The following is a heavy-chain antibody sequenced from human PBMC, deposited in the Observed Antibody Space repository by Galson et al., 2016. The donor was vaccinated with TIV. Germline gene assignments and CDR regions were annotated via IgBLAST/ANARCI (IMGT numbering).Heavy chain of an antibody. CDR3: ARGLRNIMIRGQGDWFDP. D-gene: IGHD3-16*01. CDR2: IIPIIGMT. CDR1: GGTFSNYA. V-gene: IGHV1-69*04. Sequence: SVKVSCKASGGTFSNYAIRWVRQAPGQGLEWMGRIIPIIGMTNYAQKFQGRLTITADTSTSTAYMELSSLRYEDTAIYYCARGLRNIMIRGQGDWFDPWGQGTLVTVSS. J-gene: IGHJ5*02.